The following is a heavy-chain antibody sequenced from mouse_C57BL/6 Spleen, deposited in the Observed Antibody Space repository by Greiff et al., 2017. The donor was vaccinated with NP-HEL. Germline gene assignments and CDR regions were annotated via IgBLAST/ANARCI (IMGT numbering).Heavy chain of an antibody. CDR3: ARTGFAY. J-gene: IGHJ3*01. CDR2: IWSGGST. CDR1: GFSLTSYG. Sequence: QVQLQQSGPGLVQPSQSLSITCTASGFSLTSYGVHWVRQSPGKGLEWLGVIWSGGSTDYNAAFISRLSISKDNSKSQVFFKMNSLQADDTAIYYCARTGFAYWGQGTLVTVSA. V-gene: IGHV2-2*01.